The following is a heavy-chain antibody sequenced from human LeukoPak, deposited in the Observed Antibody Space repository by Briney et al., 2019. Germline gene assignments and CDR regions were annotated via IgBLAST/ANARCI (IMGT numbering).Heavy chain of an antibody. V-gene: IGHV1-2*02. CDR1: GYTFTGYY. CDR3: ARGLYSYGDYYYYMDV. CDR2: INPNSGGT. D-gene: IGHD5-18*01. J-gene: IGHJ6*03. Sequence: ASVKVSCKASGYTFTGYYMHWVRQAPGQGLEWMGWINPNSGGTSYAQKFQGRVTMTRDTSISTAYMELSRLRSDDTAVYYCARGLYSYGDYYYYMDVWGKGTTVTVSS.